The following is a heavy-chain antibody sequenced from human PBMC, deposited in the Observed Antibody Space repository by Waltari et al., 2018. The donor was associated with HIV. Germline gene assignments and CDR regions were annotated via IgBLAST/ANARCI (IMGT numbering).Heavy chain of an antibody. Sequence: QLQLQESGPGLVKPSETLSLTCTVSGGSISSSSYYWGWIRQPPGKGLEWIGSIYYSGSTYYNPALKSRVTISVDTSKNQFSLKLSSVTAADTAVYYCARHGVAATGGTTVTTEFDYWGQGTLVTVSS. D-gene: IGHD4-17*01. CDR2: IYYSGST. V-gene: IGHV4-39*01. J-gene: IGHJ4*02. CDR3: ARHGVAATGGTTVTTEFDY. CDR1: GGSISSSSYY.